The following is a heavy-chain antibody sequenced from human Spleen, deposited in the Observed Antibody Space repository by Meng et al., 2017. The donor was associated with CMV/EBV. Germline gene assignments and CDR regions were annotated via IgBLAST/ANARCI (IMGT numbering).Heavy chain of an antibody. CDR2: ITSSGSYI. CDR3: ARVDSGSFNAFDI. D-gene: IGHD3-10*01. V-gene: IGHV3-21*01. Sequence: GGSLRLSCAVSGFTFSSYSMNWVRQAPGKGLEWVSSITSSGSYIYYADSVKGRFTISRDNAKNPLFLQMNSLRAEDTAVYYCARVDSGSFNAFDIWGQGTMVTVSS. CDR1: GFTFSSYS. J-gene: IGHJ3*02.